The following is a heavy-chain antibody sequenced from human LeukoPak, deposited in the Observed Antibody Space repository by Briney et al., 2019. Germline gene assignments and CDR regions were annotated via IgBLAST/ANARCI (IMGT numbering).Heavy chain of an antibody. Sequence: GASVKVSCKASGYTFTSYGISWVRQAPGQGLEWMGWISAYNGNTNYAQKLQGRVTMTTDTSTSTAYMELRSLRSDDTAVYYCASTRSGWYRLDAFDIWGQGTMVTVSS. D-gene: IGHD6-19*01. CDR1: GYTFTSYG. V-gene: IGHV1-18*01. CDR3: ASTRSGWYRLDAFDI. CDR2: ISAYNGNT. J-gene: IGHJ3*02.